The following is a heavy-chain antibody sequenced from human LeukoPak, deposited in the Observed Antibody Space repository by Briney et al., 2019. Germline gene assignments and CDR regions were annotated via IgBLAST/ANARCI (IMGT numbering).Heavy chain of an antibody. Sequence: SVKVSCKASGGTFSSYAISWVRQAPGQGLEWMGGIIPIFGTANYAQKFQGRVTITADESTSTAYMELSSLRSEDTAVYYCASEPSSGGRWYGMDVWGQGTTVTVS. CDR3: ASEPSSGGRWYGMDV. V-gene: IGHV1-69*13. J-gene: IGHJ6*02. CDR1: GGTFSSYA. D-gene: IGHD2-15*01. CDR2: IIPIFGTA.